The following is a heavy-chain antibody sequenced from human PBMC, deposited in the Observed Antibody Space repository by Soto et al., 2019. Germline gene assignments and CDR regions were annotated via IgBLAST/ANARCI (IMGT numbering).Heavy chain of an antibody. J-gene: IGHJ4*02. CDR2: CYWDDDK. D-gene: IGHD2-21*01. Sequence: QITLKESGPTLVKPTETLTLTCSFSGFSFSDGAVGVGWLCQSPGKPPEWLASCYWDDDKWYSPSLRPRLTDGHNNSRNQVVHTISQMDPVDTAKYFCARGLLRDSSWGGDWCYFEYWGQGILVTASS. V-gene: IGHV2-5*02. CDR3: ARGLLRDSSWGGDWCYFEY. CDR1: GFSFSDGAVG.